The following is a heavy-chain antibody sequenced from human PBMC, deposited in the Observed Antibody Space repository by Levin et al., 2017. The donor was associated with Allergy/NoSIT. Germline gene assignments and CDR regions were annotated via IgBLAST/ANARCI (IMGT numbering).Heavy chain of an antibody. J-gene: IGHJ4*02. D-gene: IGHD6-13*01. CDR3: AREDGAAGFDY. Sequence: SQTLSLTCAVYGGSFSGYYWSWIRQPPGKGLEWIGEINHSGSTNYNPSLKSRVTISVDTSKNQFSLKLSSVTAADTAVYYCAREDGAAGFDYWGQGTLVTVSS. V-gene: IGHV4-34*01. CDR1: GGSFSGYY. CDR2: INHSGST.